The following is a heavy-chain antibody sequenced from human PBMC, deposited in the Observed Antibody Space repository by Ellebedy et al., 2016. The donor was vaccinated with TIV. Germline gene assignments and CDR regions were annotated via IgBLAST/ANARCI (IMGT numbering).Heavy chain of an antibody. V-gene: IGHV3-33*01. CDR2: IWSDGSLK. J-gene: IGHJ4*02. Sequence: PGGSLRLSCAASGFTFSNYHMHWVRQAPGKGLEWVAVIWSDGSLKYYADSVKGRFTLSRDNSKNTLYLQMNSLRAEDTAVYYCASELVGTTDFDYWGQGTLVTVSS. CDR3: ASELVGTTDFDY. D-gene: IGHD1-26*01. CDR1: GFTFSNYH.